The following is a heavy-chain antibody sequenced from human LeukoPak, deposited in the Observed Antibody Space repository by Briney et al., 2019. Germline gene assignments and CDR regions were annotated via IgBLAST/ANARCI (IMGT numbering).Heavy chain of an antibody. Sequence: GGSLRLSCAASGFTFSSYSMNWVRQAPGKGLEWVSSISSSSSYIYYAYSVKSRFTISRDNAKNSLYLQMNSLRAEDTAVYYCARASSGFLFVIDYWGQGTLVTVSS. CDR1: GFTFSSYS. CDR3: ARASSGFLFVIDY. J-gene: IGHJ4*02. D-gene: IGHD6-19*01. CDR2: ISSSSSYI. V-gene: IGHV3-21*01.